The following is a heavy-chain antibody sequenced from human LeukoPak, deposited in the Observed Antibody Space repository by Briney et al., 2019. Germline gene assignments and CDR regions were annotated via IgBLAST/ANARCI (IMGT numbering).Heavy chain of an antibody. CDR1: GFTFSSYA. D-gene: IGHD1-26*01. CDR2: ISGSGGTT. Sequence: GGSLRLSCAASGFTFSSYAMSWVRQAPGKGLEWVSIISGSGGTTYYADSVKGRFTISRDNSKNTQYLQMNSLRAEDTAVYYCTTEGGSWDWGQGTLVTVSS. J-gene: IGHJ4*02. CDR3: TTEGGSWD. V-gene: IGHV3-23*01.